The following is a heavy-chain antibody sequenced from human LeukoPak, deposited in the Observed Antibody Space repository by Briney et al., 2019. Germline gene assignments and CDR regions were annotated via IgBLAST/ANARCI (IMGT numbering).Heavy chain of an antibody. D-gene: IGHD3-22*01. V-gene: IGHV1-18*01. CDR2: ISSYNGKT. CDR3: ARNYDSSKDGNDY. CDR1: GYRFTRYS. J-gene: IGHJ4*02. Sequence: ASVKVSCKASGYRFTRYSISWVRQAPGQRLECVGWISSYNGKTNYGKNVQGRVTMTTDTSTSTAYMELRSLRSDDTAIYYCARNYDSSKDGNDYWGQGTLVTVSS.